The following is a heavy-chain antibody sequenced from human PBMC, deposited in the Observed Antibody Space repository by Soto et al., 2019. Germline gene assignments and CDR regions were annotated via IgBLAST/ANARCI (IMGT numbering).Heavy chain of an antibody. J-gene: IGHJ5*02. CDR2: ISGSGTIT. CDR3: AAWARDCSCGDCRA. D-gene: IGHD2-15*01. Sequence: EVQLLESGGGLVQPGGSLRLSCAASGFPFSSRAMSWVLQAPGKGLEWVSAISGSGTITYYADSVKGRFTISRDTSKNTLYLQMNGLRADDTAVYYCAAWARDCSCGDCRAWGQGTLVTVSS. V-gene: IGHV3-23*01. CDR1: GFPFSSRA.